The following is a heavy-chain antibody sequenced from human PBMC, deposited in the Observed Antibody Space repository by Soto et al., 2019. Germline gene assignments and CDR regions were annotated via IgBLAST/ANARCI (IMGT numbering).Heavy chain of an antibody. J-gene: IGHJ4*02. Sequence: EVQLVESGGGLVQPGGSLRLSCAASGITLSNYWVHWFRQAPGKGLVWVSRISSDGSSTSYADSVKGRFTISRDNAKNTLYLQMNSLRAEDTAVYYCAYFTSGCPTWGQGTLVTVSS. CDR2: ISSDGSST. D-gene: IGHD6-19*01. V-gene: IGHV3-74*01. CDR3: AYFTSGCPT. CDR1: GITLSNYW.